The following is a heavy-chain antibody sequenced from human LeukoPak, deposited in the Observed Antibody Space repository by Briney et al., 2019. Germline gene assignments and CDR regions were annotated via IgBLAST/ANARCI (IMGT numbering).Heavy chain of an antibody. CDR2: TSYIGST. CDR3: ARNLVPATKGFNI. J-gene: IGHJ3*02. D-gene: IGHD6-13*01. V-gene: IGHV4-59*02. Sequence: SETLSLTRTVAHRGGKSCNWRWMRHPQGKELKWIGYTSYIGSTNYNPSLKSRVTISIVTSKNQFSLKLTSVTAANTVDYYGARNLVPATKGFNIWGQGTLVSVSS. CDR1: HRGGKSCN.